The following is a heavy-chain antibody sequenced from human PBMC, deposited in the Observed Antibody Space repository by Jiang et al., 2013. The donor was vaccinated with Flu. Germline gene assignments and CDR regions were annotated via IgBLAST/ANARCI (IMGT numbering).Heavy chain of an antibody. D-gene: IGHD6-13*01. V-gene: IGHV1-46*01. CDR3: ASPLIIAAANKGPYYYGMDV. Sequence: SGAEVKKPGASVKVSCKASGYTFTSYYMHWVRQAPGQGLEWMGIINPSGGSTSYAQKFQGRVTITRDTSASTAYMELSSLRSEDTAVYYCASPLIIAAANKGPYYYGMDVWGQGTTVTVSS. CDR2: INPSGGST. J-gene: IGHJ6*02. CDR1: GYTFTSYY.